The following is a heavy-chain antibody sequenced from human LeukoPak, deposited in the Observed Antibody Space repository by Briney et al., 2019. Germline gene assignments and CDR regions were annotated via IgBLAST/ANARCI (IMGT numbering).Heavy chain of an antibody. CDR1: GYTFTSYG. CDR2: ISAYNGNT. CDR3: AGVSIVGATSWFDP. V-gene: IGHV1-18*01. J-gene: IGHJ5*02. D-gene: IGHD1-26*01. Sequence: ASVKVSCKASGYTFTSYGISWVRQAPGQGLEWMGWISAYNGNTNYAQKLQGRVTMTTDTSTSTAYMELRSLRSDDTAVYYCAGVSIVGATSWFDPWGQGTLVTVSS.